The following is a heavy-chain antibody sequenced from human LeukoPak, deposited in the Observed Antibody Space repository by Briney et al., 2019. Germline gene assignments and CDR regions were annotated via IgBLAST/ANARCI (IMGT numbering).Heavy chain of an antibody. D-gene: IGHD3-10*01. V-gene: IGHV3-33*06. CDR1: GFTFSSYG. CDR3: AKDYYGPSGGIDY. J-gene: IGHJ4*02. CDR2: MWYDGSNK. Sequence: GGSLRLSCAASGFTFSSYGMHWVRQAPGKGLEWVSVMWYDGSNKYYADSVKGRFTISRDNSKNTLYLQMNSLRAEDTAVYYCAKDYYGPSGGIDYWGQGTLVTVSS.